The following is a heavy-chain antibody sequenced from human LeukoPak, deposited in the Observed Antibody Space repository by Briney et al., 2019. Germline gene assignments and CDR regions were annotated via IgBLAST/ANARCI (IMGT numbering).Heavy chain of an antibody. D-gene: IGHD6-19*01. CDR1: DFTFSDYG. V-gene: IGHV3-23*01. Sequence: PGGSLRLSCAASDFTFSDYGMHWVRQAPGKGLEWVSAISGSGGSTYYADSVKGRFTISRDNSKNTLYLQMNSLRAEDTAVYYCAKGREWLDNFDYWGQGTLVTVSS. CDR2: ISGSGGST. CDR3: AKGREWLDNFDY. J-gene: IGHJ4*02.